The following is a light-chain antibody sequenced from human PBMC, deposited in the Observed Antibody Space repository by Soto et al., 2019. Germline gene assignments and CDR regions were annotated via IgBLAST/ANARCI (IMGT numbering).Light chain of an antibody. CDR2: GAS. J-gene: IGKJ3*01. CDR1: QTVCSTC. CDR3: QQYGGSPGFT. V-gene: IGKV3-20*01. Sequence: EIVLTQSPGTLSLSPGERATLSCRTSQTVCSTCLAWYQQKPGQAPRLLISGASNRATGIPDRFSGSGSGTDFTLTITRLEPDDFAVYYCQQYGGSPGFTFGPGTKVYIK.